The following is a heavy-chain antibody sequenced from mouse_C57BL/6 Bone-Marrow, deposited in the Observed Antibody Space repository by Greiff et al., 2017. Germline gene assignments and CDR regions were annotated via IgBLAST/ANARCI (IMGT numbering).Heavy chain of an antibody. CDR2: IDPSDSYT. CDR3: ARKSIGGY. CDR1: GYTFTSYW. V-gene: IGHV1-59*01. D-gene: IGHD2-10*02. Sequence: QVQLQQSGAELVRPGTSVKLSCKASGYTFTSYWMHWVKQRPGQGLEWIGVIDPSDSYTNYNQKFKGKATLTVDTSSSTAYIQLSSLTSEDSAVYYCARKSIGGYWGQGNTLTVSS. J-gene: IGHJ2*01.